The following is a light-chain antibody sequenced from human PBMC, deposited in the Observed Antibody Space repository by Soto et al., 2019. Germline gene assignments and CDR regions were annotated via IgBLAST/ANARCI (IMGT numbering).Light chain of an antibody. V-gene: IGLV2-8*01. CDR1: SCDVGGYNY. Sequence: QSVLTQPPSASGSPGQSVTISCTGTSCDVGGYNYVSWYQHHPGKAPKLMISEVTNRPSGVPDRFSGSKSGNTASLTVSGLQAEDEADYYCTSYSGSNTPYVFGTGTKLTVL. CDR3: TSYSGSNTPYV. CDR2: EVT. J-gene: IGLJ1*01.